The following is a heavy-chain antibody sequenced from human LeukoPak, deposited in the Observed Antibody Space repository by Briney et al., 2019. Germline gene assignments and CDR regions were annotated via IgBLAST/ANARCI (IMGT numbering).Heavy chain of an antibody. CDR2: ISGSGGST. CDR1: GFTFSSYA. D-gene: IGHD3-3*01. CDR3: AKDRAASEWSPRPSFDY. J-gene: IGHJ4*02. V-gene: IGHV3-23*01. Sequence: GVSVRLSCAASGFTFSSYAMLWVRQAPGKGLEWVSAISGSGGSTYYADSVKGRFTISRDNSKNTLYLEMNSLRAEDTAVYYCAKDRAASEWSPRPSFDYWGQGTLVTVSS.